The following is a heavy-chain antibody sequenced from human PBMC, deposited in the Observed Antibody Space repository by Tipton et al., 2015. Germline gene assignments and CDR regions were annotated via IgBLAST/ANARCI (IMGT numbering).Heavy chain of an antibody. CDR1: GGSIISSSYY. CDR2: IYHSGST. Sequence: GLVKPSETLSLTCTVSGGSIISSSYYWGWIRQPPGKGLEWIGSIYHSGSTYYNPSLKSRVSISIDTSRNQFSLKLSSVTAADTALYYCARGTGYYDILIGYPPEYYFDSWGQGTLVTVSS. V-gene: IGHV4-39*07. CDR3: ARGTGYYDILIGYPPEYYFDS. D-gene: IGHD3-9*01. J-gene: IGHJ4*02.